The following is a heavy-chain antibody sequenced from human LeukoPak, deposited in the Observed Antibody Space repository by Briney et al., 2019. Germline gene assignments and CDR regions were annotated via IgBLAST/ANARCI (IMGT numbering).Heavy chain of an antibody. CDR2: IHYIGNT. CDR1: GDSIGTSGYY. J-gene: IGHJ4*02. Sequence: SETLSLTCTVSGDSIGTSGYYWSWIRQHPGTGLEWIAYIHYIGNTYYNPSLESRVTMSVDTSSNQFSLNVASVTAADTAVYYCARVRDDYFFDYWGQGILVTVSS. D-gene: IGHD3-3*01. V-gene: IGHV4-31*03. CDR3: ARVRDDYFFDY.